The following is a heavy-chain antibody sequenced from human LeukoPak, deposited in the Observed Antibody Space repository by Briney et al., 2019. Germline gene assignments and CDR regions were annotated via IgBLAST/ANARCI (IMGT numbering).Heavy chain of an antibody. V-gene: IGHV3-30*02. D-gene: IGHD1-14*01. CDR2: IRYDGCDK. J-gene: IGHJ4*02. CDR3: AKEGAAGISKGAD. CDR1: GFTYNSCG. Sequence: GGSQSLFCTASGFTYNSCGMHWVRQAPGKGLEGVAFIRYDGCDKYYADSVKGRFTISRDNSKNTLYLQINSVRAEDTAVYYCAKEGAAGISKGADWGQGTLVTVSS.